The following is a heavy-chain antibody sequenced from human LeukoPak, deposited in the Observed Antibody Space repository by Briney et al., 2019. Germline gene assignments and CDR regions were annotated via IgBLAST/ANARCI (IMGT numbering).Heavy chain of an antibody. CDR3: AMGCSSTNCPPDY. V-gene: IGHV3-9*01. CDR1: GFTFDDYA. CDR2: ITWNSGSM. J-gene: IGHJ4*02. Sequence: GRSLRLSCAASGFTFDDYAMHWVRQAPGKGLEWVSGITWNSGSMAYADSVKGRFTISRDNAKSSLYLQMNSLRAEDTAFYYCAMGCSSTNCPPDYWGQGTLVTVSS. D-gene: IGHD2-2*01.